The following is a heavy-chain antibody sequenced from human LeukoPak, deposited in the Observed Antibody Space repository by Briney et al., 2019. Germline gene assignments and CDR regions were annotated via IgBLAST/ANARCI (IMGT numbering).Heavy chain of an antibody. CDR2: IYYSGST. J-gene: IGHJ3*02. V-gene: IGHV4-30-4*01. D-gene: IGHD3-22*01. CDR3: ARDRDDSSGRGAFDI. Sequence: SQTLSFTCTVSGGSISSGDYYWSWIRQPPGKGLEWIGYIYYSGSTYYNPSLKSRVTISVDTSKNQFSLKLSSVTAADTAVYYCARDRDDSSGRGAFDIWGQGTMVTVSS. CDR1: GGSISSGDYY.